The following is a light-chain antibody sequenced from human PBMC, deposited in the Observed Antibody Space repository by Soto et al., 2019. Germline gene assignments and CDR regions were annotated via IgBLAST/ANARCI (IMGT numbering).Light chain of an antibody. J-gene: IGKJ2*01. Sequence: EIVLTQSPATLSLSPGERATLPCRASQSVSSYLAWYQQKPGQAPRLLIYDASNRATGIPARFSGSGSGTDFTLTISSLEPEDFAVYYCQQRSHWPPYTFRQGTKLEIK. CDR1: QSVSSY. V-gene: IGKV3-11*01. CDR3: QQRSHWPPYT. CDR2: DAS.